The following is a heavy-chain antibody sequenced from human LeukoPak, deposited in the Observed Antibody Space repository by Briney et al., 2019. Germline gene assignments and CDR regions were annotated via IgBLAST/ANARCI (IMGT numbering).Heavy chain of an antibody. Sequence: SETLSLTCTVSGGSISSYYWSWIRQPPGKGLEWIGYIYYSGSTNYNPSLKSRVTISVDTSKNQFSLKLSSVTAADTAVYYCARVRFTMVRGVSWFDPWGQGTLVTVSS. J-gene: IGHJ5*02. CDR3: ARVRFTMVRGVSWFDP. CDR2: IYYSGST. CDR1: GGSISSYY. V-gene: IGHV4-59*08. D-gene: IGHD3-10*01.